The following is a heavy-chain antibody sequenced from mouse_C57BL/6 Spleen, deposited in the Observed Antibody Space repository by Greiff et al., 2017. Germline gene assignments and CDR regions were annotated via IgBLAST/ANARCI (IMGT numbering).Heavy chain of an antibody. J-gene: IGHJ2*01. Sequence: VQLQQSGPGLVKPSQTVFLTCTVTGISITTGNYRWSWIRQFPGNKLEWIGYIYSSGTTTYNPSPTSRTTNTRDTPKNQLFLEMNNMTAEDTATYYCARGRGPTVGFGYWGQGTTLTVSS. D-gene: IGHD2-14*01. V-gene: IGHV3-5*01. CDR1: GISITTGNYR. CDR3: ARGRGPTVGFGY. CDR2: IYSSGTT.